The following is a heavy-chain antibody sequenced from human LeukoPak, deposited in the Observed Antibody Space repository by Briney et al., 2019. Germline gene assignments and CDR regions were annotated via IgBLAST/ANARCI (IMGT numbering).Heavy chain of an antibody. D-gene: IGHD1-26*01. CDR2: MNPNSGNT. V-gene: IGHV1-8*01. J-gene: IGHJ4*02. CDR3: ARSSVGARRRIDY. Sequence: ASVKVSCKASGYTFTSYDINWVRQATGQGLEWMGWMNPNSGNTGYAQKFQGRVTMTRSASINTAYMELSSLTPDDTAVYYCARSSVGARRRIDYWGQGTLVTVSS. CDR1: GYTFTSYD.